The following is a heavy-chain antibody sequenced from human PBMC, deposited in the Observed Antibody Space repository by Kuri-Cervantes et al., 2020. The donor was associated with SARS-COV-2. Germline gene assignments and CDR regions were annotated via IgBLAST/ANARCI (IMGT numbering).Heavy chain of an antibody. Sequence: GGSLRLSCPASGFTFSDYYMSWIRQAPGKGLEWVSYISSSGSTIYYAASVKGRFTISKDNSKNTLYLQMNSMRAESTAVYYCEKDRSGSFAFDYWGQGTLVTVSS. V-gene: IGHV3-11*04. CDR3: EKDRSGSFAFDY. CDR1: GFTFSDYY. J-gene: IGHJ4*02. CDR2: ISSSGSTI. D-gene: IGHD1-26*01.